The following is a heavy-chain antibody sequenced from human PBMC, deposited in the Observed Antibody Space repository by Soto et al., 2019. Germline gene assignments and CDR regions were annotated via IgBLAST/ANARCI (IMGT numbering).Heavy chain of an antibody. Sequence: SSETLSLTCTVSGGSISSYYWSWIRQPPGKGLEWIGYIYYSGSTNYNPSLKSRVTISVDTSKNQFSLKLSSVTAADTAVYYCARVGRVRGYYFDYWGQGTLVTVSS. CDR3: ARVGRVRGYYFDY. V-gene: IGHV4-59*01. D-gene: IGHD3-10*01. CDR2: IYYSGST. J-gene: IGHJ4*02. CDR1: GGSISSYY.